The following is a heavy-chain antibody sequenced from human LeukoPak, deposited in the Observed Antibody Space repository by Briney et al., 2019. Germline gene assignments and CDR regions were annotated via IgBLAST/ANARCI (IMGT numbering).Heavy chain of an antibody. J-gene: IGHJ6*02. Sequence: GGSLRLSCAASGFTFPTYSMNWVRQAPGKGLEWVSAISSSSSYIYYADSVKGRFTISRDNAKNSLYLQVNSLRAEDTAVYYCARGLWTAHYYYYYGMDVWGQGTTVTVSS. CDR3: ARGLWTAHYYYYYGMDV. CDR1: GFTFPTYS. V-gene: IGHV3-21*01. D-gene: IGHD3/OR15-3a*01. CDR2: ISSSSSYI.